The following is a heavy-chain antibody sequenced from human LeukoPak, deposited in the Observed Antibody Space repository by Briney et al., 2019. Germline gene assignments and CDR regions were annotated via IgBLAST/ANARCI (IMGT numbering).Heavy chain of an antibody. CDR1: GGTFSSYA. CDR2: XXXXXGIA. V-gene: IGHV1-69*10. CDR3: ARGGIPRYCSGGSCPNWFDP. J-gene: IGHJ5*02. Sequence: SVKVSCKASGGTFSSYAISWVRQAPGQGLEWMXXXXXXXGIANYAQKFQGRVTITADKSTSTAYMELSSLRSEDTAVYYCARGGIPRYCSGGSCPNWFDPWGQGTLVTVSS. D-gene: IGHD2-15*01.